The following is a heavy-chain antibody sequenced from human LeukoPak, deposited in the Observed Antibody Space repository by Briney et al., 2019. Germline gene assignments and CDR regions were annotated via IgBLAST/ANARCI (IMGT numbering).Heavy chain of an antibody. CDR3: AKSYYDSSWARYFDY. CDR2: ISYDGSIQ. Sequence: GGSLRLSCAASGFTFSSYGMHWVRKAPGKGLEWVAVISYDGSIQYFADSVKGRFTISRDNSKNTLYLQMNSLRADDTAVYYCAKSYYDSSWARYFDYWGQGTLVTVSS. CDR1: GFTFSSYG. D-gene: IGHD3-22*01. V-gene: IGHV3-30*18. J-gene: IGHJ4*02.